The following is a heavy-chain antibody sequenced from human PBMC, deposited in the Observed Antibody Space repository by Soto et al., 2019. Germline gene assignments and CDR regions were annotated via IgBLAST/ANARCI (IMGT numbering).Heavy chain of an antibody. CDR1: GYTFSSYG. CDR2: ISAYNGNT. CDR3: ASANEGGRELDY. Sequence: QVQLVQSGPEVKKPGASVKVSCKASGYTFSSYGVNWVRQAPGQGLECMGWISAYNGNTNYAQKFQGRVTMTTDTSSSTAYMELRSLRFDDTAMYYCASANEGGRELDYWGHGTLVTVSS. V-gene: IGHV1-18*01. D-gene: IGHD1-1*01. J-gene: IGHJ4*01.